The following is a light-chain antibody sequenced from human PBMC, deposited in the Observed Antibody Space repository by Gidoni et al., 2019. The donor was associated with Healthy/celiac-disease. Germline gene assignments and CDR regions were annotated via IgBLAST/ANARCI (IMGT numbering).Light chain of an antibody. V-gene: IGLV1-44*01. J-gene: IGLJ3*02. CDR1: SSNIGSNT. CDR3: AAWDDSLNGWV. Sequence: QSVLTQPPSASGTPGQRVTISCSGSSSNIGSNTVNWYQQLPGTAPKLLIYSNNKRPSGVPDRFSGSNSGTSASLAISGRQSEDEADYYCAAWDDSLNGWVFGGGTKLTVL. CDR2: SNN.